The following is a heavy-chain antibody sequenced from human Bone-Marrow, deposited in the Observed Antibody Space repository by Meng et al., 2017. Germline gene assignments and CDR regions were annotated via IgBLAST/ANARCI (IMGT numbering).Heavy chain of an antibody. J-gene: IGHJ6*02. V-gene: IGHV3-7*01. CDR1: GFTFSSYW. Sequence: SCAASGFTFSSYWMSWVRQAPGKGLEWVANIKQDGSEKYYVDSVKGRFTISRDNAKNSLYLQMNSLRAEDTAVYYCARGGPSSSWYGVLYYYGMDVWGQGTTVTVSS. CDR2: IKQDGSEK. D-gene: IGHD6-13*01. CDR3: ARGGPSSSWYGVLYYYGMDV.